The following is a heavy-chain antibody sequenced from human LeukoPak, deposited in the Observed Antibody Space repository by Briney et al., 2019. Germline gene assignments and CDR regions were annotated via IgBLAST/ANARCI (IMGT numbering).Heavy chain of an antibody. V-gene: IGHV3-21*01. D-gene: IGHD3-3*01. J-gene: IGHJ5*02. CDR2: ISSSSSYI. CDR3: AREFQYYDFWSGYYLFDP. Sequence: KPGGSLRLSCAASGFTSSSYSMNWVRQAPGKGLEWVSSISSSSSYIYYADSVKGRFTISRDNAKNSLYLQMNSLRAEDTAVYYCAREFQYYDFWSGYYLFDPWGQGTLVTVSS. CDR1: GFTSSSYS.